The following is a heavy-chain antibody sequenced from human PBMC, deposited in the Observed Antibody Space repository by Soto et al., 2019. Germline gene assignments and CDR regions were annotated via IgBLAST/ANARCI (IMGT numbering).Heavy chain of an antibody. CDR1: GFTFSSYA. D-gene: IGHD4-17*01. Sequence: LRLSCAASGFTFSSYAMHWVRQAPGKGLEWVAVISYDGSNKYYADSVKGRFTISRDNSKNTLYLQMNSLRAEDTAVYYCARDAGEGDYVSFDYWGQGTLVTVSS. CDR2: ISYDGSNK. CDR3: ARDAGEGDYVSFDY. V-gene: IGHV3-30-3*01. J-gene: IGHJ4*02.